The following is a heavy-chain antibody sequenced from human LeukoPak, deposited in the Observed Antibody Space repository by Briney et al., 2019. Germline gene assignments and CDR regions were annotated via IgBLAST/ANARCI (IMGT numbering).Heavy chain of an antibody. CDR3: AGRVVLAALGY. J-gene: IGHJ4*02. D-gene: IGHD2-15*01. Sequence: PSETLSLTCAVYGGSFRGSYWSWIRQPPGKGLEWIGEINHSGSTNYNPSLKSRVIISVDTSKTQFSLKLTSVAAADTAVYYCAGRVVLAALGYWGQGDLVIVSS. CDR1: GGSFRGSY. CDR2: INHSGST. V-gene: IGHV4-34*01.